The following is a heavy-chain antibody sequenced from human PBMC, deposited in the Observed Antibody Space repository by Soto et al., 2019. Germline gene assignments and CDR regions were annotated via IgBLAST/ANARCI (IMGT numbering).Heavy chain of an antibody. D-gene: IGHD3-3*01. CDR1: GYKFNTFG. V-gene: IGHV1-18*04. CDR2: ISGYNGHT. CDR3: ARDHDFGSGYWPPGY. Sequence: QVQLVQSGPEVKSPGASVRVSCNASGYKFNTFGISWVRQAPGQGPEWMGWISGYNGHTNYTQKFQARLTMTTDTYTTTAYMELKSLRSDDTAVYYCARDHDFGSGYWPPGYWGQGTLVTVSS. J-gene: IGHJ4*02.